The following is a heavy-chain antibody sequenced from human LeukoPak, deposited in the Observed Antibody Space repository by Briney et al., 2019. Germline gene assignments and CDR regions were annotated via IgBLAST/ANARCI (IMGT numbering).Heavy chain of an antibody. CDR1: GFTFSDYY. D-gene: IGHD5-12*01. CDR2: ISSSGGTI. V-gene: IGHV3-11*01. Sequence: PGGSLRLSCAASGFTFSDYYMSWIRQAPGKGLEWVSYISSSGGTIYYADAVKGRFTISRDNAKNSLFLQMNSLRAEDTAVYYCARDASGSNNWFDPWGQGTLVTVSS. J-gene: IGHJ5*02. CDR3: ARDASGSNNWFDP.